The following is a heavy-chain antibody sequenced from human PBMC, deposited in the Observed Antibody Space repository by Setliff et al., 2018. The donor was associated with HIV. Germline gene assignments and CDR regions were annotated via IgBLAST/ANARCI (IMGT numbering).Heavy chain of an antibody. CDR1: GYSISSGYY. CDR3: ARGVVAYDYGDLISLHYFDY. J-gene: IGHJ4*02. Sequence: SETLSLTCTVSGYSISSGYYWGWIRQPPGKGLEWIGSIYHSGSTYYSPSLKSRVTISVDTSKNQFSLKLSSVTAADTAVYYCARGVVAYDYGDLISLHYFDYWGQGTLVTVSS. D-gene: IGHD4-17*01. CDR2: IYHSGST. V-gene: IGHV4-38-2*02.